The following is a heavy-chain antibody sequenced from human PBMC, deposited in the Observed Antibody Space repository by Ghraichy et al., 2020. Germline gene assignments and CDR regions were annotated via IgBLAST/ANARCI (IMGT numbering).Heavy chain of an antibody. D-gene: IGHD4-17*01. Sequence: GESLRLSCAASGFTFSTYWMHWVRQAPGKGLVWVSRLTADGSSTVYADSVKGRFTISRDNAKNTLYLQMNSLRAEDTAVYYCASSPVTTYGTALDYWGQGTLVTVSS. V-gene: IGHV3-74*01. CDR3: ASSPVTTYGTALDY. CDR2: LTADGSST. CDR1: GFTFSTYW. J-gene: IGHJ4*02.